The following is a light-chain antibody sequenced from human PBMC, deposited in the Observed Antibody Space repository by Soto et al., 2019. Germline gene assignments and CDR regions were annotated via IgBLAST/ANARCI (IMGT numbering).Light chain of an antibody. J-gene: IGLJ2*01. V-gene: IGLV2-8*01. CDR3: SSYGGSNNLI. Sequence: QSALTQPPSASGSPGQSVTISCTGSSSDVGGDNCVSWFQQHPGKAPKLMIFEDIKRPSGVPDPFSASKSGNTASLTVSGIQAEDEADYYCSSYGGSNNLIFGGGTKVTVL. CDR1: SSDVGGDNC. CDR2: EDI.